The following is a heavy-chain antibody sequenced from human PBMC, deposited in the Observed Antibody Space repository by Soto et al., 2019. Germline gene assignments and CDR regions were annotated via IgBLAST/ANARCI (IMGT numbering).Heavy chain of an antibody. CDR1: GFTFDDYA. CDR2: ISWNSGSI. D-gene: IGHD3-10*01. Sequence: PGGSLRLSCAASGFTFDDYAMHWVRQAPGKGLEWVSGISWNSGSIGYADSVKGRFTISRDNAKNSLYLQMDSLRAEDTALYYCAKSYGSGSYRLSGFDPWGQGTLVTVSS. J-gene: IGHJ5*02. V-gene: IGHV3-9*01. CDR3: AKSYGSGSYRLSGFDP.